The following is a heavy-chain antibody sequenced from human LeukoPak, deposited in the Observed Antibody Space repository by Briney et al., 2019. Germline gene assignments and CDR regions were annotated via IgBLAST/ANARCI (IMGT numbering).Heavy chain of an antibody. CDR3: ARDHSAGRYYFDH. D-gene: IGHD5-18*01. Sequence: PGGSLRISCAVSGFPLSSYGMQGGRPAPGKGVEGGAVIWSDGNKKYYADSVKGRSTISRDNSKNTLYLQMNSLRAEDTAVYYCARDHSAGRYYFDHWGQGTLVTVSS. J-gene: IGHJ4*02. CDR1: GFPLSSYG. CDR2: IWSDGNKK. V-gene: IGHV3-33*01.